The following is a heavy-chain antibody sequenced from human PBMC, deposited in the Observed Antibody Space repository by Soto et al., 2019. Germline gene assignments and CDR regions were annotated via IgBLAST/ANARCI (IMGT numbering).Heavy chain of an antibody. Sequence: SVKVSCKASGGTFSSYAISWVRQAPGQGLEWVGGIIPIFGTANYAQKFQGRVTITADESTSTAYMELSSLRSEDTAVYYCARKPSVADPFDYWGQGTLVTVSS. V-gene: IGHV1-69*13. D-gene: IGHD6-19*01. CDR1: GGTFSSYA. J-gene: IGHJ4*02. CDR3: ARKPSVADPFDY. CDR2: IIPIFGTA.